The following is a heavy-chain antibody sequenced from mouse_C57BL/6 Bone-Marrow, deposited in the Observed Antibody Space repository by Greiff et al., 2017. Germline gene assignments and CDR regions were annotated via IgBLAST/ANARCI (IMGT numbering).Heavy chain of an antibody. CDR1: GYAFSSSW. D-gene: IGHD1-1*01. CDR2: IYPGDGDT. J-gene: IGHJ3*01. CDR3: ARRVPYYYGSSPWFAY. Sequence: QVQLQQSGPELVKPGASVKISCKASGYAFSSSWMNWVKQRPGQGLEWIGRIYPGDGDTNYNGKFKGKATLTADKSSSTAYMQLSSLTSEDSAVYFCARRVPYYYGSSPWFAYWGQGTLVTVSA. V-gene: IGHV1-82*01.